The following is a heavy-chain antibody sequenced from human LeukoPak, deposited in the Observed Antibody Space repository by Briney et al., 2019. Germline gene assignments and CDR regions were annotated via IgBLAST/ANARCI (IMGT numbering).Heavy chain of an antibody. CDR2: IYYSGST. V-gene: IGHV4-59*01. J-gene: IGHJ6*02. Sequence: PSETLSLTCTVSGGPISSYYWSWIRQPPGKGLEWIGYIYYSGSTNYNPSLKSRVTISVDTSKNQFSLKLSSVTAADTAVYYCARVRTPYGYYGMDVWGQGTTVTVSS. CDR3: ARVRTPYGYYGMDV. D-gene: IGHD3-10*01. CDR1: GGPISSYY.